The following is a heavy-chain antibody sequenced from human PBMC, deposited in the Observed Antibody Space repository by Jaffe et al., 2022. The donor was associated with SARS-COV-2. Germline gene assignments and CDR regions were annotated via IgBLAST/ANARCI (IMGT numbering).Heavy chain of an antibody. CDR3: ARDYDSSGYYGSVDY. CDR1: GYTFTNYY. J-gene: IGHJ4*02. CDR2: INPSVGST. V-gene: IGHV1-46*01. Sequence: QVQLVQSGAEVKKPGASVKVSCKASGYTFTNYYMHWVRQAPGQGLEWVGIINPSVGSTSYAQKFQGRVTVTRDTSTTTVYMELSSLGSEDTAVYYCARDYDSSGYYGSVDYWGQGTLVTVSS. D-gene: IGHD3-22*01.